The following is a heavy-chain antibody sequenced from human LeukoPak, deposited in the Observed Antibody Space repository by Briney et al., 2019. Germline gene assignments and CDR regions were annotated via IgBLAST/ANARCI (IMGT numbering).Heavy chain of an antibody. J-gene: IGHJ4*02. CDR1: GFTFSDSY. CDR2: INFSGST. CDR3: ARLGIGSGTFLVTHLDY. Sequence: PGGSLRLSCAASGFTFSDSYMTWIRQPPGKGLEWIGSINFSGSTYYNPSLKSRLTTSVDKSKNQFSLRLSSVTAADTAVYYCARLGIGSGTFLVTHLDYWGQGTLVTVSS. V-gene: IGHV4-39*01. D-gene: IGHD3-10*01.